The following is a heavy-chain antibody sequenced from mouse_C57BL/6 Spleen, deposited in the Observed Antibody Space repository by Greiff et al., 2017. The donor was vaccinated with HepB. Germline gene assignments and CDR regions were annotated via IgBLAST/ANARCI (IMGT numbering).Heavy chain of an antibody. Sequence: VQLQQSGPELVKPGASVKISCKASGYTFTDYYMNWVKQSHGKSLEWIGDINPNNGGTSYNQKFKGKATLTVDKSSSTAYMELRSLTSEDSAVYYCARSSDYYGSSGFAYWGQGTLVTVSA. CDR3: ARSSDYYGSSGFAY. J-gene: IGHJ3*01. D-gene: IGHD1-1*01. CDR2: INPNNGGT. CDR1: GYTFTDYY. V-gene: IGHV1-26*01.